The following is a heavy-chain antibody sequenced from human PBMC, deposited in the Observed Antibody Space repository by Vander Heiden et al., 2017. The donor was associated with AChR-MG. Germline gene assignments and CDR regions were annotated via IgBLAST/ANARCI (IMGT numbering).Heavy chain of an antibody. CDR3: ARGGGGLTS. CDR1: GGTFSTYA. J-gene: IGHJ4*02. D-gene: IGHD3-16*01. Sequence: QVQLVQSGAEVKKPGSSVKVSCKASGGTFSTYAVSWVRQAPGQGLGWMGGVIPMSNKANYDQRFQGRVTFTADESSTTVYMDRSSLRSEDTAVYYCARGGGGLTSWGQGTLVTVSS. V-gene: IGHV1-69*01. CDR2: VIPMSNKA.